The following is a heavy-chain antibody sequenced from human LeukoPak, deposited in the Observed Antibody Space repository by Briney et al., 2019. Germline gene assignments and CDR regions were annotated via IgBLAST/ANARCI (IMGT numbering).Heavy chain of an antibody. J-gene: IGHJ6*02. V-gene: IGHV1-46*01. Sequence: ALVKVSCKASGYTFTSYYIHWVRQVPGQGREWLGVINPSGARPTYTQKLPGRVTMTRDTSTSTVYMELSSLRSEDTAVYYCARESTVYYSGVDVSGQGTTFTVSS. D-gene: IGHD5/OR15-5a*01. CDR2: INPSGARP. CDR3: ARESTVYYSGVDV. CDR1: GYTFTSYY.